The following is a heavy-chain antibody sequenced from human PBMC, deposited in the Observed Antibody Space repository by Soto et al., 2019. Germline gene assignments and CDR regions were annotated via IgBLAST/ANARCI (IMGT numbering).Heavy chain of an antibody. D-gene: IGHD1-20*01. Sequence: SETLPLTCTASGGSISSYYWSWIRQAPGRGLEWIGYIYYSGITNYNPSLKRRVTISVDTSKNQFSLKLSSVTAADTAVYYCARYKSNYYYGMDVWGQGTTFT. CDR1: GGSISSYY. CDR3: ARYKSNYYYGMDV. J-gene: IGHJ6*01. CDR2: IYYSGIT. V-gene: IGHV4-59*01.